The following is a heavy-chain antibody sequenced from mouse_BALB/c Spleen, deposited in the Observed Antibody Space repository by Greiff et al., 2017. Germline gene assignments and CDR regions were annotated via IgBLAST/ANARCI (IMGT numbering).Heavy chain of an antibody. CDR3: ARGGYD. V-gene: IGHV14-3*02. D-gene: IGHD2-14*01. J-gene: IGHJ4*01. CDR2: IDPANGNT. Sequence: EVHLVESGAELVKPGASVKLSCTASGFNIKDTYMHWVKQRPEQGLEWIGRIDPANGNTKYDPKFQGKATITADTSSNTAYLQLSSLTSEDTAVYYCARGGYDWGQGTSVTVSS. CDR1: GFNIKDTY.